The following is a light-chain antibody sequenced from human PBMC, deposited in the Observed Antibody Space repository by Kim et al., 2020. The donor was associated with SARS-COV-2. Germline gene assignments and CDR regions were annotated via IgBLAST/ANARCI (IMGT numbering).Light chain of an antibody. Sequence: IQFTQSPSSLSASVGDRVTITCRASQGISSYLAWYQQKPGKAPKLLIYAASTLQSGVPSRFSGSGSGTDFTLTISSLQPEDFAIYYCQQLGTFGGGTKVDIK. V-gene: IGKV1-9*01. CDR1: QGISSY. J-gene: IGKJ4*01. CDR2: AAS. CDR3: QQLGT.